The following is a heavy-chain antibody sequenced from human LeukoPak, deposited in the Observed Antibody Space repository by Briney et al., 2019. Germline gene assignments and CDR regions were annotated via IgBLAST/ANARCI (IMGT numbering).Heavy chain of an antibody. CDR3: ARDRTPPYNWNDLSMDV. Sequence: ASVKVSCKASGYTFTGYYMHWVRQAPGQGLEWMGWINPNSGGTNYAQKFQGRVTMTRDTSISTAYMELSRLRSDDTAVYYCARDRTPPYNWNDLSMDVWGKGTTVTVSS. CDR1: GYTFTGYY. CDR2: INPNSGGT. V-gene: IGHV1-2*02. D-gene: IGHD1-1*01. J-gene: IGHJ6*03.